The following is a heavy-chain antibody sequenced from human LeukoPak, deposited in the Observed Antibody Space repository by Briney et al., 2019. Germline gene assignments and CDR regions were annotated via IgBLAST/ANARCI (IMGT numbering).Heavy chain of an antibody. CDR2: ISSSSYI. CDR3: AKDSAKKYDDY. J-gene: IGHJ4*02. V-gene: IGHV3-21*04. Sequence: GGSLRLSCAASGFTFSSYAMNWVRQAPGKGLEWVSSISSSSYIYYADSVKGRFTISRDNAKNSLYLQMNSLRAEDTAVYYCAKDSAKKYDDYWGQGTLVTVSS. D-gene: IGHD2/OR15-2a*01. CDR1: GFTFSSYA.